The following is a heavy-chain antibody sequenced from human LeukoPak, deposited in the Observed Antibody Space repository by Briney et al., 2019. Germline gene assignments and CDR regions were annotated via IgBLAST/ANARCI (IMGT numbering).Heavy chain of an antibody. CDR2: IIPIFGTA. V-gene: IGHV1-69*05. J-gene: IGHJ4*02. Sequence: VASVKVSCKASGGTFSSYAISWARQAPGKGLEWMGGIIPIFGTANYAQKFQGRVTITTDESTSTAYMELSSLRSEDMAVNYCAKGGLPGDWKFDYGGQGNLVTVSS. CDR1: GGTFSSYA. D-gene: IGHD2-21*02. CDR3: AKGGLPGDWKFDY.